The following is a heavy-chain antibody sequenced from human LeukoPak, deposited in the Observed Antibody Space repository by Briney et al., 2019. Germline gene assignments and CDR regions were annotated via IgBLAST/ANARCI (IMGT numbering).Heavy chain of an antibody. CDR1: GFTFSSYG. V-gene: IGHV3-30*18. CDR2: ISYDGSNK. CDR3: VKEAVTTGAFDI. J-gene: IGHJ3*02. Sequence: GGSLRLSCAASGFTFSSYGMHWVRQAPGKGLEWVAVISYDGSNKYYADSVKGRFTISRDNSKNTLYLQMNSLRAEDTAVYYCVKEAVTTGAFDIWGQKTMVTVSS. D-gene: IGHD4-17*01.